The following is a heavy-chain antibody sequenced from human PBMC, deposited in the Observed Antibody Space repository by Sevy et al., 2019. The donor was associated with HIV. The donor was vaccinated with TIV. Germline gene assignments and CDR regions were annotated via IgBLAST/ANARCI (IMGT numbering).Heavy chain of an antibody. V-gene: IGHV4-39*01. CDR3: AKHCSHYFDNSGYGEAFDI. J-gene: IGHJ3*02. D-gene: IGHD3-22*01. CDR1: GASISSTIYY. CDR2: IHHSGST. Sequence: SETLSLTCSVSGASISSTIYYWAWIRQSPVKGLEWFGSIHHSGSTYYNLSLKSRVTISVDTSKNQFSLKMNSVTAADTAVYYCAKHCSHYFDNSGYGEAFDIWGQGTKVTVSS.